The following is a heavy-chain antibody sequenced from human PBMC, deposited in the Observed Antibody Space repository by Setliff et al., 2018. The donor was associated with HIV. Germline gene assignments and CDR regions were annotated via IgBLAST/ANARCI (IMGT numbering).Heavy chain of an antibody. CDR1: GGSFSDNY. Sequence: PSETLSLTCAVYGGSFSDNYWSWIRQSPGKGLEWIGEINHSGRTNYNPSLKSRVTISVDTSKNQFSLKLSSVSAADTAVYYCARVSKTYWYSIPRDYYHHMDVWGKGTTGTGS. D-gene: IGHD2-8*02. V-gene: IGHV4-34*01. J-gene: IGHJ6*03. CDR2: INHSGRT. CDR3: ARVSKTYWYSIPRDYYHHMDV.